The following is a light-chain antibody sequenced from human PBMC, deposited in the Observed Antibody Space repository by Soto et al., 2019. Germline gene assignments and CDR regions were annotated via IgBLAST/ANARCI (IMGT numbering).Light chain of an antibody. Sequence: QSSLSHPLSVSWSPGHSVTISCTGTSSDVGGYNYVSWYQQYPGKAPKVMIYDVTKRPSGVPDRFSGSKSGNTASLTISGLQAEDEADHYCCSYTGFSYYVFGTGTKVTVL. CDR3: CSYTGFSYYV. CDR2: DVT. J-gene: IGLJ1*01. CDR1: SSDVGGYNY. V-gene: IGLV2-11*01.